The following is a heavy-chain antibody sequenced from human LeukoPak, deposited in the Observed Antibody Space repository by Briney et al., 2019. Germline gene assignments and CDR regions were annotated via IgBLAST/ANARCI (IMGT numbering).Heavy chain of an antibody. V-gene: IGHV3-30*18. CDR1: GFTFSSYG. D-gene: IGHD3-3*01. CDR2: ISYDGSNK. CDR3: AKDGGPYFDY. J-gene: IGHJ4*02. Sequence: PGGSLGLTCAASGFTFSSYGMHWVRQAPGKGLEWVAVISYDGSNKYYADSVKGRFTISRDNSKNTLYLQMNSLRAEDTAVYYCAKDGGPYFDYRGQGTLVTVSS.